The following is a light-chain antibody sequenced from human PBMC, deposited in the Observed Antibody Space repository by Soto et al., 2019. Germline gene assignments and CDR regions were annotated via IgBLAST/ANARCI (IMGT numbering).Light chain of an antibody. CDR1: NIGTKS. CDR2: YDS. J-gene: IGLJ3*02. V-gene: IGLV3-21*04. CDR3: QVWDSSSDRV. Sequence: SYVLTQPPSVSLAPGKTARITCGGNNIGTKSVHWYQQKPGQAPVLVIYYDSDRPSGIPERFSGSNSGNTATLTISRVEAGDEADYYCQVWDSSSDRVFGGGTKVTVL.